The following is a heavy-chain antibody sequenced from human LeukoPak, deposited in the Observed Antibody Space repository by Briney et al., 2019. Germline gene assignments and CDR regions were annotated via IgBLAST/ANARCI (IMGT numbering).Heavy chain of an antibody. J-gene: IGHJ4*02. Sequence: PGGSLRLSCAASGFSFSSYAMSWVRQAPARGLGWVSSTKGTGEKFYADSLKGRFTLSRDDSKNTVYLQLSNLRVEDTAVYYCARASWVPDAYAVWWGQGTLVTVSS. CDR1: GFSFSSYA. V-gene: IGHV3-23*01. CDR2: TKGTGEK. D-gene: IGHD2-2*01. CDR3: ARASWVPDAYAVW.